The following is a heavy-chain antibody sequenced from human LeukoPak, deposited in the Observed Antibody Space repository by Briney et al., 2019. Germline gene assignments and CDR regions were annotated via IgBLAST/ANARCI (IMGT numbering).Heavy chain of an antibody. CDR1: GFTFSSNE. D-gene: IGHD2-8*01. J-gene: IGHJ4*02. Sequence: GGSLRLSCAASGFTFSSNEMNWVRQAPGRGLEWVSYISSSGSTIYYADSVKGRFTISRDNAKNSLYLQMNSLRAEDTAVYYCARVPAYCTNGVCHKVFDYWGQGTLVTVSS. CDR3: ARVPAYCTNGVCHKVFDY. CDR2: ISSSGSTI. V-gene: IGHV3-48*03.